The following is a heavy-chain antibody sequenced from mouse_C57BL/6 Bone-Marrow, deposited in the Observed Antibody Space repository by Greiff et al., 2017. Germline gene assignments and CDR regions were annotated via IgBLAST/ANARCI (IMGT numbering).Heavy chain of an antibody. CDR3: ARPGRLTWFAY. CDR1: GFTFSDYY. Sequence: EVKLMESGGGLVQPGGSLKLSCAASGFTFSDYYMYWVRQTPEKRLEWVAYISNGGGSTYYPDTVKGRFTISRDNAKNTLYLQMSRLTSEDTAMYYCARPGRLTWFAYWGQGTLVTVSA. V-gene: IGHV5-12*01. CDR2: ISNGGGST. D-gene: IGHD2-4*01. J-gene: IGHJ3*01.